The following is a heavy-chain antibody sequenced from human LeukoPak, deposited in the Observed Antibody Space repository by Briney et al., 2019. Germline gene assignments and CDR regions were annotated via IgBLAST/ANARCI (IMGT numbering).Heavy chain of an antibody. CDR2: INSDGSST. V-gene: IGHV3-74*01. CDR3: ARAGRGLRYFDWLTYDY. D-gene: IGHD3-9*01. Sequence: GGSLRLSCAASGFTFSSYWMHWVRQAPGKGLMWVSRINSDGSSTNYADSVKGRFTISRDNAKNTLYLQMNSLRAEDTAVYYCARAGRGLRYFDWLTYDYWGQGTRVTVSS. CDR1: GFTFSSYW. J-gene: IGHJ4*02.